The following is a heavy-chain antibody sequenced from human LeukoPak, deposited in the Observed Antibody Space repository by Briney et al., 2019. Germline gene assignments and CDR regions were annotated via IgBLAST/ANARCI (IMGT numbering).Heavy chain of an antibody. CDR1: GFIFGDHG. CDR3: ARDRSTAATGNDY. D-gene: IGHD6-13*01. Sequence: GGSLRLSCVGSGFIFGDHGMNWVRQAPGKVLEWVAGIKWNGYSTGYADSVKGRFTISRDNARNSLYLQINSLRAEDTALYYCARDRSTAATGNDYWGQGTLVTVSS. V-gene: IGHV3-20*04. J-gene: IGHJ4*02. CDR2: IKWNGYST.